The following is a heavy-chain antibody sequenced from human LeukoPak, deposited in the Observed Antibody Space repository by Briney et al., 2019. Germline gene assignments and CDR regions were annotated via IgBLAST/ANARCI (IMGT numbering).Heavy chain of an antibody. CDR3: ARGPPVTYYHDSSGYHNAFDI. CDR2: IYYTGNT. J-gene: IGHJ3*02. V-gene: IGHV4-59*12. CDR1: GDSLTGYY. D-gene: IGHD3-22*01. Sequence: SETLSLTCTVSGDSLTGYYWGWIRQPPGKGLEWIGNIYYTGNTNYNPSLKSRVTISVDTSKNQFSLKLSPVTAADTAVYFCARGPPVTYYHDSSGYHNAFDIWGHGTMVTVSS.